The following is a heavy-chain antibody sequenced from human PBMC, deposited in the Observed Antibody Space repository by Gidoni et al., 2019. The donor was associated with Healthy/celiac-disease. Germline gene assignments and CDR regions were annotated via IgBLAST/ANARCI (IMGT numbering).Heavy chain of an antibody. CDR3: ARGGLTRRKLGMDV. J-gene: IGHJ6*02. D-gene: IGHD2-15*01. CDR1: GGSFSGYY. Sequence: QVQLQQWGAGLLKPSETLSLTCAVYGGSFSGYYWSWIRQPPGKGLEWIGEINHSGSTNYNPSLKSRVTISVDTSKNQFSLKLSSVTAADTAVYYCARGGLTRRKLGMDVWGQGTTVTVSS. CDR2: INHSGST. V-gene: IGHV4-34*01.